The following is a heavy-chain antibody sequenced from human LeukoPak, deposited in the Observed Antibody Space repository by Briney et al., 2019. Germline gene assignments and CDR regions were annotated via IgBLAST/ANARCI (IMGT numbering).Heavy chain of an antibody. CDR1: GGSINNYY. CDR2: IYTRGST. Sequence: SETLSLTCTVSGGSINNYYWSWIRQPAGKGLEWIGRIYTRGSTNYNPSLKSRVTMSVDTSKNQFSLKLSSVTAADTAVYYCAREGGHCRSTSCYTRQGGFDYWGQGTLVTVSS. J-gene: IGHJ4*02. CDR3: AREGGHCRSTSCYTRQGGFDY. D-gene: IGHD2-2*02. V-gene: IGHV4-4*07.